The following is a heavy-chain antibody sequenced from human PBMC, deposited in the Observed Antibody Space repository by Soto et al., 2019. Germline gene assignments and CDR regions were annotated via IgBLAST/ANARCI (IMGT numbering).Heavy chain of an antibody. CDR1: GFSFSQYW. CDR3: ATYPVTSGRYYFEY. CDR2: INSDGTGT. J-gene: IGHJ4*02. Sequence: GGSLRLSCAASGFSFSQYWMHWVRQAPGKGLVWVSRINSDGTGTSSADSVEGRFTTSRDNGKKTLFLQMNSLRAEDTAVYYCATYPVTSGRYYFEYWGQGTLVTVSS. D-gene: IGHD4-17*01. V-gene: IGHV3-74*01.